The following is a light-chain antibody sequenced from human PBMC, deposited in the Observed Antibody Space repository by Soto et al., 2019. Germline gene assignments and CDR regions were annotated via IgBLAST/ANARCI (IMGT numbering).Light chain of an antibody. CDR3: QSYDGSLSGSGV. J-gene: IGLJ2*01. CDR2: GNR. Sequence: QSVLTQPPSVSGAPGQRVTISCTGSSSNIGADYDVHWYQQPPGTAPKVLIYGNRNRPSGVPDRFSGSKSGTSASLAITGLQAEDEADYYCQSYDGSLSGSGVFGGGTKLTVL. V-gene: IGLV1-40*01. CDR1: SSNIGADYD.